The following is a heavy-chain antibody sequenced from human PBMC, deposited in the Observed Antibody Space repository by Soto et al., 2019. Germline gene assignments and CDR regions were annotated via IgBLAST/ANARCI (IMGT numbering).Heavy chain of an antibody. V-gene: IGHV1-18*01. D-gene: IGHD2-15*01. CDR2: ISAYNGNT. Sequence: ASVKVSCKASGYTFTSYGISWVRQAPGQGLEWMGWISAYNGNTNYAQKLQGRVTMTADTSTSTAYMELRSLRSDDTALYYFARDVVVVVAATLFEWFDPWGQGTLVTVSS. CDR3: ARDVVVVVAATLFEWFDP. CDR1: GYTFTSYG. J-gene: IGHJ5*02.